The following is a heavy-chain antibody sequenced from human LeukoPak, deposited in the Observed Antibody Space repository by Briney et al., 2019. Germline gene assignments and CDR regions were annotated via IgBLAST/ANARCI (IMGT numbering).Heavy chain of an antibody. CDR2: IYPGDSDT. Sequence: GESLKISCKGSGYIFTNYWIGWVRQMPGKGLEWRGIIYPGDSDTRYSPSFQGQVTISADKSIRTAYLQWSSLKASDTAMYYCARQYSSSSGGIDYXXXGXLXTVSS. V-gene: IGHV5-51*01. CDR1: GYIFTNYW. J-gene: IGHJ4*02. D-gene: IGHD6-6*01. CDR3: ARQYSSSSGGIDY.